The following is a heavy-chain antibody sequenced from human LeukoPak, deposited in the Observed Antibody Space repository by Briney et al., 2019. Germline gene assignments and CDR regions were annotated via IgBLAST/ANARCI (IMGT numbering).Heavy chain of an antibody. CDR1: GFTSSSYG. D-gene: IGHD2-2*01. V-gene: IGHV3-30*02. J-gene: IGHJ4*02. Sequence: PGGSLRLSCAASGFTSSSYGMHWVRQAPGKGLEWVAFIRYDGSNKYYADSVKGRFTISRDNSKNTLYLQMNSLRAEDTAVYYCATHPLVPAAMLMFDYWGQGTLVTVSS. CDR2: IRYDGSNK. CDR3: ATHPLVPAAMLMFDY.